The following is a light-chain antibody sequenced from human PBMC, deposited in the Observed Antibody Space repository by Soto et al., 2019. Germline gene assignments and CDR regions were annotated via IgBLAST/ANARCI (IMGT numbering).Light chain of an antibody. J-gene: IGKJ2*01. V-gene: IGKV1-5*03. CDR1: QSIGDS. CDR2: KAS. CDR3: QHYDSYSYN. Sequence: DIQVTQSPSILSAYVGDRVTITCRASQSIGDSLAWFQQKLGKAPKLLIYKASILESGVPSRFSGSGSGTEFTLTINRLQPDDFATYFCQHYDSYSYNFGQGTKLEIK.